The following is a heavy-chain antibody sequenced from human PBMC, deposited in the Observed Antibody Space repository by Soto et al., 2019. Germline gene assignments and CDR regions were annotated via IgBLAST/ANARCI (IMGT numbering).Heavy chain of an antibody. CDR2: INHSGST. CDR1: GGSISSGDYY. Sequence: SETLSLTCTVSGGSISSGDYYWSWIRQPPGKGLEWIGEINHSGSTNYNPSLKSRVTISVDTSKNQFSLKLSSVTAADTAVYYCAALPYGDYGVNYWGQGTLVTVSS. V-gene: IGHV4-39*07. CDR3: AALPYGDYGVNY. J-gene: IGHJ4*02. D-gene: IGHD4-17*01.